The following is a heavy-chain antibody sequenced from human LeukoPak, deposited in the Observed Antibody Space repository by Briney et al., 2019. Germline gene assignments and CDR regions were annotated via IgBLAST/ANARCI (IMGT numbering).Heavy chain of an antibody. CDR2: IKQDGTEK. J-gene: IGHJ4*02. CDR3: ARERVLAGGGDYSNFDY. V-gene: IGHV3-7*01. D-gene: IGHD2-21*02. Sequence: GGSPRLSCAASGFTFSSYWMSWVRQAPGKGLEWVANIKQDGTEKYYVDSVKGRFTISRDNAKNSLYLQMSSLRAEDTAVYYCARERVLAGGGDYSNFDYWGQGTLVTVSS. CDR1: GFTFSSYW.